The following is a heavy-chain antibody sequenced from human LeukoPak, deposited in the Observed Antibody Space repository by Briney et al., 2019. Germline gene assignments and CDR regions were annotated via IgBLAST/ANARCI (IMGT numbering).Heavy chain of an antibody. D-gene: IGHD6-19*01. CDR3: ARNYRGLIAVAAPYFDY. Sequence: KPSETLSLTCTVSGGSISSYYWSWIRQPPGKGLEWIGYIYYSGSTNYNPSLKSRVTISVDTSKNQFSLKLSSVTAADTAVYYCARNYRGLIAVAAPYFDYWGQGTLVTVSS. J-gene: IGHJ4*02. CDR1: GGSISSYY. CDR2: IYYSGST. V-gene: IGHV4-59*01.